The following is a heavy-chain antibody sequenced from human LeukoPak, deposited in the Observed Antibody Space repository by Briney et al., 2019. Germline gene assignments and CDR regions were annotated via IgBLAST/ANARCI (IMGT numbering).Heavy chain of an antibody. Sequence: SETLSLTCTVSGGSISSTYWSWIRQPAGKGLEWIGRIYTSGSTNYNPSLKSRVTISVDTSKNHFSLNLSSVTAADTAVYFCARVTRYDDSRTYSYMGVWGKGTTVTVSS. J-gene: IGHJ6*03. V-gene: IGHV4-4*07. CDR3: ARVTRYDDSRTYSYMGV. CDR2: IYTSGST. D-gene: IGHD4-17*01. CDR1: GGSISSTY.